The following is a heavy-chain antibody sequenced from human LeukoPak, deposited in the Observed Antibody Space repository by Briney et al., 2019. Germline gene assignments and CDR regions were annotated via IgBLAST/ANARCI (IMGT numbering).Heavy chain of an antibody. CDR2: IGTTSGAI. CDR1: GFTFNAFG. V-gene: IGHV3-48*01. D-gene: IGHD3-3*01. Sequence: GGSLRLSCAASGFTFNAFGMNWVRQAPGKGLEWVSYIGTTSGAIYYADSVKGRFTISRDNSKNTLYLQMNSLRAEDTAVYYCATFGNTFDIWGQGTMVTVSS. CDR3: ATFGNTFDI. J-gene: IGHJ3*02.